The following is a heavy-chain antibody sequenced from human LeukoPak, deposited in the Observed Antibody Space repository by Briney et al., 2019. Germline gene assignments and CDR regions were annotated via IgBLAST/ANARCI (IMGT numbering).Heavy chain of an antibody. CDR1: GGSISSSSYY. V-gene: IGHV4-39*01. D-gene: IGHD3-22*01. CDR2: IYYSGST. Sequence: PSETLSLTCTVSGGSISSSSYYWGWIRQPPGKGLEWIGSIYYSGSTYYNPSLKSRVTISVDTSKNQFSLKLSSVTAADTAVYSCARRGFTYYYDSSGYYYGYYFDYWGQGTLVTVSS. CDR3: ARRGFTYYYDSSGYYYGYYFDY. J-gene: IGHJ4*02.